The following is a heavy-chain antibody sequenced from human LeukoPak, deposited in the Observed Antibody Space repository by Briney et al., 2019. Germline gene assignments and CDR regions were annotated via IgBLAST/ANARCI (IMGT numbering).Heavy chain of an antibody. J-gene: IGHJ4*02. V-gene: IGHV1-69*13. Sequence: GASVKVSCKASGYTFTGYYMHWVRQAPGQGLEWMGGIIPIFGTANYAQKFQGRVTITADESTSTAYMELRSLRSDDTAVYYCARVFLPVVVAGTEPDYWGQGTLVTVSS. CDR2: IIPIFGTA. CDR3: ARVFLPVVVAGTEPDY. D-gene: IGHD6-19*01. CDR1: GYTFTGYY.